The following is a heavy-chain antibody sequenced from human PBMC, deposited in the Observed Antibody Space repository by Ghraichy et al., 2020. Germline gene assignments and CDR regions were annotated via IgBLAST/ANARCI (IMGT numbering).Heavy chain of an antibody. Sequence: GGSLRLSCAASGFTFSSYAMSWVRQAPGKGLEWVSAISGSGGSTYYADSVKGRFTISRDNSKNTLYLQMNSLRAEDTAVYYCAKDLPIPRTTVTTGLDYWGQGTLVTVSS. CDR2: ISGSGGST. V-gene: IGHV3-23*01. CDR1: GFTFSSYA. CDR3: AKDLPIPRTTVTTGLDY. J-gene: IGHJ4*02. D-gene: IGHD4-17*01.